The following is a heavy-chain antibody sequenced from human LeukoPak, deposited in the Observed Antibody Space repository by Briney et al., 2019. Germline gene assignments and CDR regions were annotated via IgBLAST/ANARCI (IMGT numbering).Heavy chain of an antibody. CDR1: GGSISSSSYY. CDR3: ATDPSQTRKGYSYGYPYWYFDL. D-gene: IGHD5-18*01. Sequence: PSETLSLTCTVSGGSISSSSYYWGWIRQPPGKGLEWIGSIYYSGSTYYSPSLKSRVTISVDTSKNQFSLKLSSVTAEDTAVYYCATDPSQTRKGYSYGYPYWYFDLWGRGTLVTVSS. V-gene: IGHV4-39*07. J-gene: IGHJ2*01. CDR2: IYYSGST.